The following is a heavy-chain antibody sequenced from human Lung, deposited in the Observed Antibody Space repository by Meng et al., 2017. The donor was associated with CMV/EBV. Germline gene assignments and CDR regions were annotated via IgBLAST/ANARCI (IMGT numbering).Heavy chain of an antibody. D-gene: IGHD3-10*01. V-gene: IGHV3-30*02. CDR3: AKDGGGTLRGAIITKYYFDY. Sequence: GGSLRLSCVASGFSFSTYAMHWVRQAPGKGLEWVAFIRFDGSNRDYAGSVKGRFTISRDNSKNTLYVQMNNLRPEDTAVYYCAKDGGGTLRGAIITKYYFDYWGQGTPVTVSS. CDR2: IRFDGSNR. J-gene: IGHJ4*02. CDR1: GFSFSTYA.